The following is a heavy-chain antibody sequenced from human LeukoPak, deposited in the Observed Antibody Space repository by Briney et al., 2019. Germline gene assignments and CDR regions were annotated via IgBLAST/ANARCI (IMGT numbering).Heavy chain of an antibody. CDR1: GGSISSGGYY. Sequence: SQTLSLTCTVSGGSISSGGYYWSWIRQPPGKGLEWIGYIYDSGSTYYNPSLKSRVTISVDRSKNQFSLKLSSVPAADAAVYYCARGSNGSGSSKYSYYYYYMDVWGKGTTVTVSS. J-gene: IGHJ6*03. V-gene: IGHV4-30-2*01. D-gene: IGHD3-10*01. CDR2: IYDSGST. CDR3: ARGSNGSGSSKYSYYYYYMDV.